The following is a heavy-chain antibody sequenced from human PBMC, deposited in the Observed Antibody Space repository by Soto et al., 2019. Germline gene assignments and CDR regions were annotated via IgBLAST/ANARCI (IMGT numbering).Heavy chain of an antibody. D-gene: IGHD3-22*01. CDR1: GGSISSGGYY. J-gene: IGHJ4*02. Sequence: QVQLQESGPGLVKPSQTLSLTCTVSGGSISSGGYYWSWIRQHPGKGLEWIGYIYYSGSTYYNPSPKRRVTISVDTSKNPFSPKLNPVTAADLAVYYCASLIYYSSCYPPYFDYWGQGTLVTVSS. V-gene: IGHV4-30-4*08. CDR2: IYYSGST. CDR3: ASLIYYSSCYPPYFDY.